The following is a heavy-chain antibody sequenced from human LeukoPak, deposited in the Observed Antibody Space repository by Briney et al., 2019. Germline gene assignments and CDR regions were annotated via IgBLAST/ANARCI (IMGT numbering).Heavy chain of an antibody. V-gene: IGHV3-43*02. J-gene: IGHJ5*02. D-gene: IGHD1-26*01. Sequence: GGALRLSCEASGFTLDDHAMHRVRQAPRKGLEGVCVISGDGGSTCYADSVKGRFTISRDNSKNSLYLQMNSLRTEDTALYYCAKEGEWELLGWFDTWGQGTLVTVSS. CDR3: AKEGEWELLGWFDT. CDR1: GFTLDDHA. CDR2: ISGDGGST.